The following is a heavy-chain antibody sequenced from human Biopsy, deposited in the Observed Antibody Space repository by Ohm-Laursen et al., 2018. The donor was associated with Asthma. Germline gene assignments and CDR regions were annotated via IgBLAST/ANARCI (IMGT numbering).Heavy chain of an antibody. Sequence: SLRLSCSASGFTVSRDHMFWVRQAPGKGLEWVSVIYSGGTSHTADSVRGRFTISRNCSKNTVYLQMNSLRAEDTAVYYCAKGRYKWNDGYYGLDVWGQGTTVTVS. CDR2: IYSGGTS. CDR1: GFTVSRDH. CDR3: AKGRYKWNDGYYGLDV. V-gene: IGHV3-53*01. J-gene: IGHJ6*02. D-gene: IGHD1-20*01.